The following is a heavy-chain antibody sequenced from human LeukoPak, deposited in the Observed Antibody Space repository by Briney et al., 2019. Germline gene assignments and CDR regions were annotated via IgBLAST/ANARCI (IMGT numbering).Heavy chain of an antibody. Sequence: PGGSLRLSCAASGFTFSSYAMSWVRQAPGKGLEWVAAISGSGGSTYYADSVKGRFTISRDNGKNSLYLQMNSLRPEDTALYHCATAGGGHGHGYQWEYNYNMDLWGQGTTVTVSS. CDR1: GFTFSSYA. CDR3: ATAGGGHGHGYQWEYNYNMDL. CDR2: ISGSGGST. V-gene: IGHV3-23*01. D-gene: IGHD1-26*01. J-gene: IGHJ6*02.